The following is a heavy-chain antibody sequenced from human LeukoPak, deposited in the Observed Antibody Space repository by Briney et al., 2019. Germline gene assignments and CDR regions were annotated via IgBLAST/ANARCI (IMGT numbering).Heavy chain of an antibody. D-gene: IGHD5-18*01. CDR3: ARGKGYSYGYGWFDP. Sequence: SETLSLTCAVYGGSFSGYYWSWIRQPPGKGLEWIGEIKHSGSTNYNPSLKSRVTISVDTSKNQFSLKLSSVTAADTAVYYCARGKGYSYGYGWFDPWGQGTLVTVSS. CDR2: IKHSGST. J-gene: IGHJ5*02. CDR1: GGSFSGYY. V-gene: IGHV4-34*01.